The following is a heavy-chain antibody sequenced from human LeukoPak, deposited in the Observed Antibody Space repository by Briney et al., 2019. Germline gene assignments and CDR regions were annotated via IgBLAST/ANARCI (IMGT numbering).Heavy chain of an antibody. CDR2: IYHSGST. CDR3: ARGGGGVYCSGGSCYSGPGRKKYYFDY. V-gene: IGHV4-30-2*01. Sequence: SSQTLSLTCTVSGGSISSGGYYWSWIRQPPGKGLEWIGYIYHSGSTYYNPSLKSRVTISVDRSKNQFSLKLSSVTAADTAVYYCARGGGGVYCSGGSCYSGPGRKKYYFDYWGQGTLVTVSS. CDR1: GGSISSGGYY. J-gene: IGHJ4*02. D-gene: IGHD2-15*01.